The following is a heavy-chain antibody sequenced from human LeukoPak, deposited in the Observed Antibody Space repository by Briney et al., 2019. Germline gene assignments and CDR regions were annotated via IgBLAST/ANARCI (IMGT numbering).Heavy chain of an antibody. J-gene: IGHJ4*02. V-gene: IGHV1-46*01. CDR1: GYSFTGHY. Sequence: GASVKVSCKASGYSFTGHYMHWVRQAPGQGLEWMGIINPRGGSAYYAQSFQGRVTMTTDTSTSTVYMELSSLRSEDTAVYYCARGWETVDSWGQGTLVTVSS. D-gene: IGHD1-26*01. CDR3: ARGWETVDS. CDR2: INPRGGSA.